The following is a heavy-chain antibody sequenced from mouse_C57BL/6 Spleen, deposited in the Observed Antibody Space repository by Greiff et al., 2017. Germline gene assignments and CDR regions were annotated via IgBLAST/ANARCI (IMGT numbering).Heavy chain of an antibody. J-gene: IGHJ3*01. CDR3: ASRDYSAY. V-gene: IGHV1-42*01. Sequence: EVQLQQSGPELVKPGASVKISCKASGYSFTGYYMNWVKQSPEKSLEWIGEINPSTGGTTYNQKFKAKATLTVDKSSSTAYMQLKSLTSEDSAVYYCASRDYSAYWGQGTLVTVSA. CDR2: INPSTGGT. D-gene: IGHD1-1*01. CDR1: GYSFTGYY.